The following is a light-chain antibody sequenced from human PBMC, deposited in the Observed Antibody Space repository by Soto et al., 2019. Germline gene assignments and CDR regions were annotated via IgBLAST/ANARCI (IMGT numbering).Light chain of an antibody. V-gene: IGLV2-14*01. Sequence: QSSLTQPASVSESPGQSITIACSGTSSDVGGYNHVSWYQQHADKAPKLLIHEVSNRPSGVSNRFSGSKSGNTASLTISGLQAEDEADYYCTSYTSISTYVFATG. CDR3: TSYTSISTYV. CDR1: SSDVGGYNH. J-gene: IGLJ1*01. CDR2: EVS.